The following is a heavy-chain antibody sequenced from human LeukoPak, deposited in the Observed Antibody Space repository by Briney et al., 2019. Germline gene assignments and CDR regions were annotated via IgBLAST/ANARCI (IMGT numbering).Heavy chain of an antibody. CDR1: GFTFSSAW. J-gene: IGHJ4*02. D-gene: IGHD6-19*01. CDR3: TTAPVHGY. V-gene: IGHV3-15*01. Sequence: GGSLRLSCAASGFTFSSAWMSWFRQAPGKGLEWGGRIKSKTDGGTTDYAAPVKGRFTISRDDSKNALYLQMNSLKTEDTAVYYCTTAPVHGYWGQGTLVTVSS. CDR2: IKSKTDGGTT.